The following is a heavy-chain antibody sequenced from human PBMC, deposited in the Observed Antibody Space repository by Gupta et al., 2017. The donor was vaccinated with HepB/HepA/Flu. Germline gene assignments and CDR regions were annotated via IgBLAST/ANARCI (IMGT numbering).Heavy chain of an antibody. CDR1: GYY. Sequence: GYYWSWIRQPPGKGLEWIGEINHSGSTNYNPSLKSRVTISVDTSKNQFSLKLSSETAADTAVYYCARLGRIAAPLYYYYYMDVWGKGTTVTVSS. V-gene: IGHV4-34*01. D-gene: IGHD6-6*01. CDR3: ARLGRIAAPLYYYYYMDV. CDR2: INHSGST. J-gene: IGHJ6*03.